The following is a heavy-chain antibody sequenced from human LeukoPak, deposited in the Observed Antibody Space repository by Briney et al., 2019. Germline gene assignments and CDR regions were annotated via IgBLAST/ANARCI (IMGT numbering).Heavy chain of an antibody. J-gene: IGHJ4*02. CDR1: GGTFSSYA. CDR2: IIPIFGTA. V-gene: IGHV1-69*05. D-gene: IGHD2-2*01. Sequence: GASVKVSCKATGGTFSSYAISWVRQAPGQGLEWMGGIIPIFGTANYAQKFQGRVTITTDESTSTAYMELSSLRSEGTAVYYCARGEYQLLSPPGYWGQGTLVTVSS. CDR3: ARGEYQLLSPPGY.